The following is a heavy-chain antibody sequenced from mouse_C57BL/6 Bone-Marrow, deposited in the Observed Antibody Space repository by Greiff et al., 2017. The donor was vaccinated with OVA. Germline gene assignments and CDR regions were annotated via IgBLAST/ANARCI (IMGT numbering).Heavy chain of an antibody. CDR1: GYAFSSYW. CDR2: IYPGDGDT. D-gene: IGHD1-1*02. V-gene: IGHV1-80*01. J-gene: IGHJ1*03. CDR3: ARSSRVATRYFDV. Sequence: VKLMESGAELVKPGASVKISCKASGYAFSSYWMNWVKQRPGKGLEWIGQIYPGDGDTNYNGKFKGKATLTADKSSSTAYMQLSSLTSEDSAVYFCARSSRVATRYFDVWGTGTTVTVSS.